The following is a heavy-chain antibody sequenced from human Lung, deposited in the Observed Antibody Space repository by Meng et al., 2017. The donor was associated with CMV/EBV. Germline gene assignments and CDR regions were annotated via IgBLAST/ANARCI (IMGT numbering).Heavy chain of an antibody. V-gene: IGHV4-59*01. J-gene: IGHJ5*02. CDR2: IYYSGGT. D-gene: IGHD2-2*02. CDR3: ARHYCGSNVCYTDWFDP. CDR1: GGSISPYY. Sequence: SXTXSLXCTVSGGSISPYYWSWIRQPPGKGLEWIGYIYYSGGTNYNPSLKSRVTISVDTSKNQFSLKLTSVTAADTAVYYCARHYCGSNVCYTDWFDPWGQGTXVTVSS.